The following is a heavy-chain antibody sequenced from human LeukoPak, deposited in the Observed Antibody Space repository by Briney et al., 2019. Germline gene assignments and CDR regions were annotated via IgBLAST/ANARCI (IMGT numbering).Heavy chain of an antibody. CDR3: ARGVVAAIVDYFDY. Sequence: SQTLSLTCDVSGGSISSGGYSWSWIRQPPGKGLEWIGYIYHSGSTYYNPSLKSRVTISVDRSKNQFSLKLSSVTAADTAVYYCARGVVAAIVDYFDYWGQGTLVTVSS. D-gene: IGHD2-21*02. CDR1: GGSISSGGYS. CDR2: IYHSGST. V-gene: IGHV4-30-2*01. J-gene: IGHJ4*02.